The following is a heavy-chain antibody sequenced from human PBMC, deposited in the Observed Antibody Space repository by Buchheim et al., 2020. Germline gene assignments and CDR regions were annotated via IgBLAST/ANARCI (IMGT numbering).Heavy chain of an antibody. CDR3: ARLFCSGGSCLD. D-gene: IGHD2-15*01. CDR1: GITFSSFE. CDR2: ISGSGSTI. V-gene: IGHV3-48*03. Sequence: EVQLVESGGGLVQPGGSLRLSCVASGITFSSFEMNWVRQAPGKGLEWVSYISGSGSTIYYAGSVKGRFTISRDNAKNSLYLQMNSLRDEDTAVYYCARLFCSGGSCLDWGQGTL. J-gene: IGHJ4*02.